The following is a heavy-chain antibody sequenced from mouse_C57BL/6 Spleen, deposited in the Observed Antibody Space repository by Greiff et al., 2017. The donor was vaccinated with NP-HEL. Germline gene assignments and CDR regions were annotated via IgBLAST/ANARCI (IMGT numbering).Heavy chain of an antibody. CDR2: IDPSDSYT. J-gene: IGHJ3*01. D-gene: IGHD2-4*01. CDR1: GYTFTSYW. V-gene: IGHV1-50*01. Sequence: QVQLQQPGAELVKPGASVKLSCKASGYTFTSYWMQWVKQRPGQGLEWIGEIDPSDSYTNYNQKFKGKATLTVDTSSSTAYMQLSSLTSEDSAVYYGARSDYDGWFAYWGQGTLVTVSA. CDR3: ARSDYDGWFAY.